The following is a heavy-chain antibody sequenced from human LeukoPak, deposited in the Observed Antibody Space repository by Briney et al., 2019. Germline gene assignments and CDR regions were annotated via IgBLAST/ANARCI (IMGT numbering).Heavy chain of an antibody. CDR2: ISGNGGST. CDR3: ARDHRHYYDSSGYYYGNGPGAWFDP. D-gene: IGHD3-22*01. Sequence: PGGSLRLSCAASGFTFSSSAMSWVRQAPGKGLEWVSAISGNGGSTYYADSVRGRFSISRDNSKNTLYLQMNSLRAEDTAVYYCARDHRHYYDSSGYYYGNGPGAWFDPWGQGTLVTVSS. CDR1: GFTFSSSA. J-gene: IGHJ5*02. V-gene: IGHV3-23*01.